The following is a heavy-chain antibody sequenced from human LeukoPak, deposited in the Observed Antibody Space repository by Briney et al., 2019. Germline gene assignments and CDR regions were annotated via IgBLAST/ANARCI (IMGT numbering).Heavy chain of an antibody. J-gene: IGHJ4*02. CDR1: GFTFSTYG. D-gene: IGHD5-12*01. Sequence: GGSLRLSCEASGFTFSTYGLHWVRQAPGKGLEWVALIWYDGSNKYYADSVKGRFTISRDNSKNTLYLQMSSLRAEDTAVYFCARAGYGSIFYFDYWGQGTLVTVSS. CDR2: IWYDGSNK. CDR3: ARAGYGSIFYFDY. V-gene: IGHV3-33*01.